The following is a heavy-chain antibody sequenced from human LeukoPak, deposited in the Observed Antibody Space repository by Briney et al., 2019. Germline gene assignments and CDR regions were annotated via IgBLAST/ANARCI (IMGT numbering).Heavy chain of an antibody. J-gene: IGHJ6*03. Sequence: PGESLKISCKGSGYSFTSYWIGWVRQMPGKGLEWMGIIYPGDSDTRYSPSFQGQVTISADKSISTAYLQWSSLKASDTAMYYCARHVLESPYRRAPPPQNYYYYYMDVWGKGTTVTVSS. CDR2: IYPGDSDT. V-gene: IGHV5-51*01. D-gene: IGHD4-11*01. CDR1: GYSFTSYW. CDR3: ARHVLESPYRRAPPPQNYYYYYMDV.